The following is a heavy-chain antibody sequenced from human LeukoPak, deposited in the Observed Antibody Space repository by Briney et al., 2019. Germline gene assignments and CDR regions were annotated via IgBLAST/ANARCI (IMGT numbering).Heavy chain of an antibody. D-gene: IGHD3-10*01. CDR3: ARVHITMVRGVPYYYYYMDV. Sequence: GGSLRLSCAASGFTFSDYYMSWIRQAPGKGLEWVSYISSSGSTIYYADSVKGRFTISRDNAENSLYLQMNSLRAEDTAVYYCARVHITMVRGVPYYYYYMDVWGKGTTVTISS. J-gene: IGHJ6*03. CDR2: ISSSGSTI. V-gene: IGHV3-11*01. CDR1: GFTFSDYY.